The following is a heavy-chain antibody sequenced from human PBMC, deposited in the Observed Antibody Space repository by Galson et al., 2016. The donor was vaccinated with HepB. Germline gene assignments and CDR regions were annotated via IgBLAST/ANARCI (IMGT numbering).Heavy chain of an antibody. CDR3: ASSVRGSGSPPGGY. CDR2: INSDGSST. J-gene: IGHJ4*02. V-gene: IGHV3-74*01. Sequence: SLRLSCAASGFTFSTYWMHWVRQAPGKGLVWVSRINSDGSSTGFADSVKGRFTIPRDNAKNTLYLQMNSLRAEDTAVYYCASSVRGSGSPPGGYWGQGTLVTVSS. CDR1: GFTFSTYW. D-gene: IGHD3-10*01.